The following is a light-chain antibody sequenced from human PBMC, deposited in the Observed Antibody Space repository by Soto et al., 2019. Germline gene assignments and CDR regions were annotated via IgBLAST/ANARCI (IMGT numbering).Light chain of an antibody. J-gene: IGKJ1*01. CDR1: QTVKTY. Sequence: DVQMTQSPSSLSASVGDSVTITCRSSQTVKTYLNWYQHKPGKAPQLLIYASSRLQTGVASRFSGSGSGTYISLTISSLQPQDFATYYCQQTSTTPETFGHGTKVEI. CDR3: QQTSTTPET. CDR2: ASS. V-gene: IGKV1-39*01.